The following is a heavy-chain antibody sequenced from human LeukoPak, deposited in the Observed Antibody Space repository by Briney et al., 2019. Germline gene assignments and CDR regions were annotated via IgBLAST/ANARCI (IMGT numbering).Heavy chain of an antibody. D-gene: IGHD3-22*01. CDR2: INPSGGST. Sequence: ASVTVSCKASGYTFTSYYMHWVRQAPGQGLEWMGIINPSGGSTSYAQKFQGRVTMTRDMSTSTVYMELSSLRSEDTAVYYCAREGYYYDSSGSHPLDYWGQGTLVTVSS. CDR1: GYTFTSYY. J-gene: IGHJ4*02. V-gene: IGHV1-46*01. CDR3: AREGYYYDSSGSHPLDY.